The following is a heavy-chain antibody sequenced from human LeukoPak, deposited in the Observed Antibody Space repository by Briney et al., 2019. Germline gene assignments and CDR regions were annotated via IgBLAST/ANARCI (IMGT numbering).Heavy chain of an antibody. CDR2: ISGSGGST. CDR3: AKDLAIAVAGNGYFDY. Sequence: QSGGSLSLSCALSGFTYSSYAMSCARQPTGGGVEWVSAISGSGGSTYYADSVKGRFTISRDNSKNTLYLQMNSLRAEDTAVYYCAKDLAIAVAGNGYFDYWGQGTLVTVSS. D-gene: IGHD6-19*01. V-gene: IGHV3-23*01. CDR1: GFTYSSYA. J-gene: IGHJ4*02.